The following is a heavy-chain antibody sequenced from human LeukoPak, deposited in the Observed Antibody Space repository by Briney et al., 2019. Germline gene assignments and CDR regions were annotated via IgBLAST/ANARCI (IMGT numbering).Heavy chain of an antibody. Sequence: SETLSLTCTVSGGSFSGYLWRWLRQPPGKGLEWIGEINYNGEVTNYNPSLKGRLTMSVDTPKNHFSLRLSSVTAADTAVYYCSRSGLTGMRKYTRPDYYYYGMDVWGQGTAVTVSS. V-gene: IGHV4-34*01. CDR3: SRSGLTGMRKYTRPDYYYYGMDV. D-gene: IGHD1-1*01. J-gene: IGHJ6*02. CDR2: INYNGEVT. CDR1: GGSFSGYL.